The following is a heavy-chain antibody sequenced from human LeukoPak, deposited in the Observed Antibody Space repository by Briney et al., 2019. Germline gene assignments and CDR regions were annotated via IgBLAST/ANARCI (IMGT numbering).Heavy chain of an antibody. J-gene: IGHJ4*02. Sequence: GGSLRLSCAASGFTFSYAWMNWVRQAPGKGLEWVGRIKSKSDGGTTEYAAPVKGRFSISRDDSKNTLYLQMNSLKTEDTAAYYCTTDGLYSIDYWGQGTLVTVSS. CDR3: TTDGLYSIDY. D-gene: IGHD6-13*01. V-gene: IGHV3-15*01. CDR2: IKSKSDGGTT. CDR1: GFTFSYAW.